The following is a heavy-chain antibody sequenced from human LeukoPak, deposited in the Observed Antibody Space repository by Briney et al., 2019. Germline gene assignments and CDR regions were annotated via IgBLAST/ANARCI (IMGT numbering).Heavy chain of an antibody. Sequence: GGSLRLSCAASGFTVSSNYMSWVRQAPGKGLEWVSVIYSGGSTYYADSVKGRFTISRDNSKNTLHLQMNSLRAEDTAVYYCAGDAARFLEWLSLDYWGQGTLVTVSS. V-gene: IGHV3-66*01. J-gene: IGHJ4*02. D-gene: IGHD3-3*01. CDR2: IYSGGST. CDR1: GFTVSSNY. CDR3: AGDAARFLEWLSLDY.